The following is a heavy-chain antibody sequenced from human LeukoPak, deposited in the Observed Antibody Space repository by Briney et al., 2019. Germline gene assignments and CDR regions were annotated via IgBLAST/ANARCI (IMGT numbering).Heavy chain of an antibody. V-gene: IGHV3-23*01. Sequence: GGSLRLSCAASGFSFSGYAMGWVRQAPGKGLEWVSAMSGNGASVYYADSVKGRFTISRDNSMSTLYMQMNSLRAEDTAVYYCAKRPSEVAAYYFAYWGQGTLVTVSS. CDR3: AKRPSEVAAYYFAY. J-gene: IGHJ4*02. D-gene: IGHD2-15*01. CDR2: MSGNGASV. CDR1: GFSFSGYA.